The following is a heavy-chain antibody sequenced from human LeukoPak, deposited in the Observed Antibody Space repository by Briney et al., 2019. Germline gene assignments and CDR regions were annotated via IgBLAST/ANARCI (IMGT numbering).Heavy chain of an antibody. V-gene: IGHV5-51*01. Sequence: GESLKISCKGSGYSFSNYWIAWVRQMPGKGLEWMGIIYPGDSDTRYSPSFQGQVTISADKSFSTAYLQWSSLTASDTAIYYCARRKTPVITPYYGMDVWGQGTTVTVSS. CDR3: ARRKTPVITPYYGMDV. CDR1: GYSFSNYW. J-gene: IGHJ6*02. D-gene: IGHD4-23*01. CDR2: IYPGDSDT.